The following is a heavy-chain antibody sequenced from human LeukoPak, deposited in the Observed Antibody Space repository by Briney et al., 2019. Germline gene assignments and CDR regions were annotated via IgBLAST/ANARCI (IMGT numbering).Heavy chain of an antibody. Sequence: SETLSLTCTVSGGSISSYYWSWIRQPPGKGLEWIGYIYYSGSTYYNPSLKSRVTISVDTSKNQFSLKLSSVTAADTAVYYCACTGGATDYWGQGTLVTVSS. J-gene: IGHJ4*02. CDR2: IYYSGST. D-gene: IGHD2-8*02. CDR3: ACTGGATDY. V-gene: IGHV4-59*04. CDR1: GGSISSYY.